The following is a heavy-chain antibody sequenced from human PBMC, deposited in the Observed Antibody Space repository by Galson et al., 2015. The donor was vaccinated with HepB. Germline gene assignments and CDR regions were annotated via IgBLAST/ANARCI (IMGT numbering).Heavy chain of an antibody. CDR2: IIPILGIA. CDR1: GGTFSSYA. CDR3: AREPSRGYSYGYHFDY. Sequence: SVKVSCKASGGTFSSYAISWVRQAPGQGLEWMGRIIPILGIANYAQKFQGRVTITADKSTSTAYMELSSLRSEDTAVYYCAREPSRGYSYGYHFDYWGQGTLVTVSS. J-gene: IGHJ4*02. D-gene: IGHD5-18*01. V-gene: IGHV1-69*04.